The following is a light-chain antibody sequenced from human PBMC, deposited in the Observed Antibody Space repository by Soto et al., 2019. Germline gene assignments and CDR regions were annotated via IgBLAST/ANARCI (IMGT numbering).Light chain of an antibody. J-gene: IGKJ4*01. CDR2: DAS. CDR3: QQRSNWPLT. V-gene: IGKV3-11*01. Sequence: EKVLKKSASALSLYPGERATLSCRASQSVSSYLAWYQQKPGQAPRLLIYDASNRATGIPARFSGSGSGTDFTLTISSLEPEDFAVYYCQQRSNWPLTFGGGTKVDIK. CDR1: QSVSSY.